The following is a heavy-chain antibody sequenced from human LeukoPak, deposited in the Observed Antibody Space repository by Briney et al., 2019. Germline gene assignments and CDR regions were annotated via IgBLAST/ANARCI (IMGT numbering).Heavy chain of an antibody. J-gene: IGHJ4*02. CDR3: ASQTGIAVAIYDY. CDR1: GSTFTSYY. Sequence: ASVKVSCKASGSTFTSYYVHWVRQAPGQGLEWMGIINPSGGSTSYAQKFQGRVTMTRDTSISTAYMELSRLRSDDTAVYYCASQTGIAVAIYDYWGQGTLVTVSS. V-gene: IGHV1-46*01. CDR2: INPSGGST. D-gene: IGHD6-19*01.